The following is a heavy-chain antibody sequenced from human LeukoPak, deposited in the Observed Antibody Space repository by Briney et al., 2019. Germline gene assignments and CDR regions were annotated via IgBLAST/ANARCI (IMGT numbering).Heavy chain of an antibody. J-gene: IGHJ6*02. Sequence: SSETLSLTCSVTGGSINSYYWSWIRQPPGKGLEWIGYISHSGSTDSNPSLKSQVTISLDTSKNQFSLKLTSVTAADTAVYYCAAMRYGRDYYYGMDVWGQGTMVTVSS. CDR1: GGSINSYY. V-gene: IGHV4-59*01. D-gene: IGHD1-14*01. CDR2: ISHSGST. CDR3: AAMRYGRDYYYGMDV.